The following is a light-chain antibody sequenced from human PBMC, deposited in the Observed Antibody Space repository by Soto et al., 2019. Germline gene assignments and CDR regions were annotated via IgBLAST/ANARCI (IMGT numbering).Light chain of an antibody. CDR3: QSYDSSLSGYYV. V-gene: IGLV1-40*01. Sequence: QSVLKQPPSGSGAPGQMITISCTGSSSTIGAGYDVHWYQQLPGTVPRLLIYANTNRPSGVPDRFSGTKSGTSASLAITGLQAGDEADYYCQSYDSSLSGYYVFGTGTKVTVL. CDR1: SSTIGAGYD. J-gene: IGLJ1*01. CDR2: ANT.